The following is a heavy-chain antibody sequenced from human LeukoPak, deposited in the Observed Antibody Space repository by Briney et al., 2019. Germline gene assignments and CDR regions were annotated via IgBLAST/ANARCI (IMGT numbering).Heavy chain of an antibody. CDR3: ARVKMGATVSDYYYYYMDV. CDR1: GFSFSSYT. D-gene: IGHD1-26*01. J-gene: IGHJ6*03. Sequence: PGGSLRLSCAASGFSFSSYTMHWVRRAPGKGLEYVSAIISHGGSTHYTNSVRGRFTISRDNSKNTLYLQMGSLRAEDMAVYYCARVKMGATVSDYYYYYMDVWGKGTAVTVSS. V-gene: IGHV3-64*01. CDR2: IISHGGST.